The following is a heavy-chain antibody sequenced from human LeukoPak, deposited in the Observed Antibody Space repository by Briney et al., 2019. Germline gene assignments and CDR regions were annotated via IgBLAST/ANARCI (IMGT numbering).Heavy chain of an antibody. CDR2: INHGGST. J-gene: IGHJ6*03. V-gene: IGHV4-34*01. D-gene: IGHD1-7*01. CDR1: GGSFSGYY. CDR3: ARHHNWNYKYYYYMDV. Sequence: SETLSLTCAVYGGSFSGYYWSWIRQPPGKGLEWIGEINHGGSTNYNPSLKSRVTISVDTSKNQFSLKLSSVTAADTAVYYCARHHNWNYKYYYYMDVWGKGTTVTVSS.